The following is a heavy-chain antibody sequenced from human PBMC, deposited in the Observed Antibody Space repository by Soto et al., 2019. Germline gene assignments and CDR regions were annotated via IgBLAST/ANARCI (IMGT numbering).Heavy chain of an antibody. CDR3: AKDRPPPYFDP. V-gene: IGHV3-30*18. Sequence: GGSLRLSCAASGFTFSSYGMHWVRQAPGKGLEWVAVISYDGSNKYYADSVKGRFTISRDNSKNTLYLQMNSLRAEDTAVYYCAKDRPPPYFDPWGQGTLVTVSS. CDR1: GFTFSSYG. J-gene: IGHJ5*02. CDR2: ISYDGSNK.